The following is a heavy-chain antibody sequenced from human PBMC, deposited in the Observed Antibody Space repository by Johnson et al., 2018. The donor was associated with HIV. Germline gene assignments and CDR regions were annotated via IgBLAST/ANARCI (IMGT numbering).Heavy chain of an antibody. CDR3: TTDVPGGPYYNAFDI. D-gene: IGHD1-26*01. Sequence: VQLVESGGGLVKPGGSLRLSCAASGFTFSNAWLSWVRQAPGKGLEWVGRIKSKTDGGTTDYAAPVNGRFTISRDDSKNTLYLQMNSLKTEDTALYYCTTDVPGGPYYNAFDIWGQGTMVTVSS. J-gene: IGHJ3*02. CDR1: GFTFSNAW. CDR2: IKSKTDGGTT. V-gene: IGHV3-15*01.